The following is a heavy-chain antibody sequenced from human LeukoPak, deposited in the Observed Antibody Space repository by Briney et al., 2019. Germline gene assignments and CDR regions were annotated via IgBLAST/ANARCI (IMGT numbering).Heavy chain of an antibody. D-gene: IGHD3-10*01. V-gene: IGHV3-23*01. CDR1: GFTFSTFA. CDR2: ISGGGGST. Sequence: GGSLRLSCAASGFTFSTFATSWVRQAPGKGLEWVSAISGGGGSTYYADSVKGRFTVSRDNSKDTLYLQMNSLRAEDTAVYYCAKAPYGSGSYYTDYWGQGTLVTVSS. CDR3: AKAPYGSGSYYTDY. J-gene: IGHJ4*02.